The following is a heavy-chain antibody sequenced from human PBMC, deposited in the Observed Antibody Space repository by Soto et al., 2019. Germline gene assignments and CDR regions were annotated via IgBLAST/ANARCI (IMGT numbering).Heavy chain of an antibody. CDR2: ISPYSGST. J-gene: IGHJ6*02. V-gene: IGHV1-18*01. Sequence: ASVKVSCKASGYTFASYGISWVRQAPGQGLEWMGWISPYSGSTNYAQKFQGWVTMTTDTSTSTAYMELSRLRSDDTAVYYCARGMGFYSSSSDYYYGMDVWGQGTTVTVSS. D-gene: IGHD6-6*01. CDR3: ARGMGFYSSSSDYYYGMDV. CDR1: GYTFASYG.